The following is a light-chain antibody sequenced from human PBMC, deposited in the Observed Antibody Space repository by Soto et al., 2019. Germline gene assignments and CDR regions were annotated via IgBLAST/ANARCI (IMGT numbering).Light chain of an antibody. CDR3: QQYDSYQLT. J-gene: IGKJ4*01. CDR2: DVS. Sequence: DVQMTQSPSTLSASVGDRVTITGRASQSINNLLAWYQQKPGKAPKFLIYDVSTLESGVPSRFRGSGSGKDVTLTISSLQPEDFATYYCQQYDSYQLTVGGGTKVDIK. CDR1: QSINNL. V-gene: IGKV1-5*01.